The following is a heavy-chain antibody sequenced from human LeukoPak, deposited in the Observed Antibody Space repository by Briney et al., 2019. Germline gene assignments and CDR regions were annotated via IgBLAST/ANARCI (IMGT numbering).Heavy chain of an antibody. CDR3: AKRGAGYYFDY. D-gene: IGHD6-19*01. J-gene: IGHJ4*02. Sequence: PGGSLRLSCAAPGFTFCRYAMRWVRQAPGKGLVWVSTITDSSGNTFYADSVKGRFTISRDNSKNTLYLQMNSLRADDTAVYYCAKRGAGYYFDYWGQGTLVTVSS. CDR2: ITDSSGNT. CDR1: GFTFCRYA. V-gene: IGHV3-23*01.